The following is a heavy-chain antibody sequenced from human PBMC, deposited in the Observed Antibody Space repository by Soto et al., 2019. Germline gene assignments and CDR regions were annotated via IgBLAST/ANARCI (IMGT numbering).Heavy chain of an antibody. CDR2: IRSKAYGGTT. Sequence: LRLSCKASGFTFGDYAMSWVRQAPGKGLEWVGFIRSKAYGGTTEYAASVKGRFTISRDDSKSIAYLQMNSLKTEDTAVYYCTSYEYYDFWSGWDYWGQGTLVTVSS. D-gene: IGHD3-3*01. CDR3: TSYEYYDFWSGWDY. J-gene: IGHJ4*02. V-gene: IGHV3-49*04. CDR1: GFTFGDYA.